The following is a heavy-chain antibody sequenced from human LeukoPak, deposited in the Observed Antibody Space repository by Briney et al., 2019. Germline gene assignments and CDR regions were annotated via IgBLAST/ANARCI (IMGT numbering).Heavy chain of an antibody. D-gene: IGHD2-21*01. CDR2: IYYSGST. CDR3: AREGGCGGDCYSIDY. V-gene: IGHV4-30-4*08. CDR1: GGSISSGDYY. J-gene: IGHJ4*02. Sequence: SETLSLTCTVSGGSISSGDYYWSWIRQPPGKGLEWIGYIYYSGSTYYNPSLKSRVTISVDTSKSQFSLKLSSVTAADTAVYYCAREGGCGGDCYSIDYWGQGTLVTVSS.